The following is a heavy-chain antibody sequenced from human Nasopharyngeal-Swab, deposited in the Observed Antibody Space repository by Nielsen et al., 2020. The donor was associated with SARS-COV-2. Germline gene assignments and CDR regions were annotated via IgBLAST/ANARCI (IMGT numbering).Heavy chain of an antibody. CDR2: ISSSSTYI. V-gene: IGHV3-21*01. J-gene: IGHJ6*03. Sequence: GESLKISCAASGFTFNTCTMNWVRQAPGKGLEWVSSISSSSTYIYYADSVKGRFIISRDNVKNSLYLQMNSLRAEDTAVYYCARDPSDYYYYMDVWGKGTTVTVSS. CDR1: GFTFNTCT. CDR3: ARDPSDYYYYMDV.